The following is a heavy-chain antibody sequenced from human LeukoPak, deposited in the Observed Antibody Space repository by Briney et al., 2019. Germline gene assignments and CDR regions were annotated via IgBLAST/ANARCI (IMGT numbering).Heavy chain of an antibody. CDR3: ARPPSDSSGYYREVDDDAFDI. V-gene: IGHV1-8*01. CDR2: MNPNSGNT. D-gene: IGHD3-22*01. CDR1: GYTFTSYD. J-gene: IGHJ3*02. Sequence: ASVKVSCKASGYTFTSYDINWVRQATGQGLEWMGWMNPNSGNTGYAQKFQGRVTMTRNTSISTAYMELSSLRSEDTAVYYCARPPSDSSGYYREVDDDAFDIWGQGTMVTVSS.